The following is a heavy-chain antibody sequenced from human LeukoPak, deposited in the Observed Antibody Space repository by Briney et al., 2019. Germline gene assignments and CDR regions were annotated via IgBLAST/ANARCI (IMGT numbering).Heavy chain of an antibody. CDR1: GGTFTNYA. CDR3: ARGGGVDILTGFQY. J-gene: IGHJ4*02. CDR2: IIPILDVT. D-gene: IGHD3-9*01. V-gene: IGHV1-69*04. Sequence: ASVKVSCKASGGTFTNYAINWVRQAPGQGLEWMGRIIPILDVTNYAQKFQGRVTITADQSTSTAYMELSSLRSEDTAVYYCARGGGVDILTGFQYWGQGTLVTVPS.